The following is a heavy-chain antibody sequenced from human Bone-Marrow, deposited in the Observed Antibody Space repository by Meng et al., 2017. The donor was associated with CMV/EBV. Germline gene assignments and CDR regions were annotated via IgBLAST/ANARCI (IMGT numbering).Heavy chain of an antibody. Sequence: SVKVSCKASGGTFSSYTISWVRQAPGQGLEWMGRIIPILGIANYAQKFQGRVTITADKSTSTAYMELSSLRSEDTAVYYCARGRCMGREDGGKTAPIYAVDIWGQGTMVTVSS. CDR3: ARGRCMGREDGGKTAPIYAVDI. D-gene: IGHD4-17*01. J-gene: IGHJ3*02. CDR2: IIPILGIA. CDR1: GGTFSSYT. V-gene: IGHV1-69*02.